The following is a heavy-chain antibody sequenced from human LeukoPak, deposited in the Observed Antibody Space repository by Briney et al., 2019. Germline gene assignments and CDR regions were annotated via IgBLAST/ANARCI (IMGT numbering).Heavy chain of an antibody. J-gene: IGHJ4*02. D-gene: IGHD2-15*01. CDR2: IIPIFGTA. CDR3: ARGCSGGSCYYFDY. V-gene: IGHV1-69*13. Sequence: ASVKVSCKASGNIFIRYNISWVRQAPGQGLEWMGGIIPIFGTANYAQKFQGRVTITADESTSTAYMELSSLRSEDTAVYYCARGCSGGSCYYFDYWGQGTLVTVSS. CDR1: GNIFIRYN.